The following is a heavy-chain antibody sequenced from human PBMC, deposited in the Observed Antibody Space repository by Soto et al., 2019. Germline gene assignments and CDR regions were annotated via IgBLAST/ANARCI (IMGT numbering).Heavy chain of an antibody. CDR2: IYYSGST. Sequence: SETLSLTCTVSGGSISSYYWSWIRQPPGKGLDWIGYIYYSGSTNYNPSLKSRVTISVDTPKNQFSLKLSSVTAADTAVYYCARVTVLYYYGSGGQYGGMDVWGQGTTGTVSS. D-gene: IGHD3-10*01. CDR3: ARVTVLYYYGSGGQYGGMDV. J-gene: IGHJ6*02. V-gene: IGHV4-59*01. CDR1: GGSISSYY.